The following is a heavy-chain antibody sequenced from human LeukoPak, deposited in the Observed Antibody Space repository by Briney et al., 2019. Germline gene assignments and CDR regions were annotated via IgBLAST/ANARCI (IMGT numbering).Heavy chain of an antibody. CDR1: GGSFSGYY. CDR3: AREGHSGYDSLDY. CDR2: INHSGST. D-gene: IGHD5-12*01. J-gene: IGHJ4*02. Sequence: SETLSLTCAVYGGSFSGYYWSWIRQPPGKGLEWIGEINHSGSTNYNPSLKSRVTISVDTSKNQFSLKLNSVTAADTAVYYCAREGHSGYDSLDYWSQGTLVTVSS. V-gene: IGHV4-34*01.